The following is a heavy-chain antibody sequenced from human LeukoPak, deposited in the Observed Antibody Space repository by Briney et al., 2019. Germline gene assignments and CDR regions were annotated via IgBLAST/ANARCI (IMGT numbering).Heavy chain of an antibody. CDR1: GFTSSSYA. Sequence: GGSLRLSCAVSGFTSSSYAMSWVRQAPEKGLEWVSAISGNGGSTYYADSVKGRFTISRDNSKSTMYLQMSSLRAEDTAVYYCAKAALGYCSGTSCYPDYWGQGTLVTVSS. J-gene: IGHJ4*02. V-gene: IGHV3-23*01. D-gene: IGHD2-2*01. CDR3: AKAALGYCSGTSCYPDY. CDR2: ISGNGGST.